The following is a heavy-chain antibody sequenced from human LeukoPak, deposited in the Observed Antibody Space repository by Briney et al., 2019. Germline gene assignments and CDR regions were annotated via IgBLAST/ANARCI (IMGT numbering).Heavy chain of an antibody. CDR2: IKQDGSEK. V-gene: IGHV3-7*03. CDR1: GFTFSSYW. D-gene: IGHD6-19*01. CDR3: ARDPSSGWDDAFDI. J-gene: IGHJ3*02. Sequence: GGSLRLSCAVSGFTFSSYWMSWVRQAPGKGLEWVANIKQDGSEKYYVDSVKGRFTISRDNAKNSLYLQMNSLRAEDTAVYYCARDPSSGWDDAFDIWGQGTMVTVSS.